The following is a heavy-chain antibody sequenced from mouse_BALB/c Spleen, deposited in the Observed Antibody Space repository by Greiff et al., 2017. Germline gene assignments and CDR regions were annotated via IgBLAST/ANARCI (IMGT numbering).Heavy chain of an antibody. CDR2: ISDGGSYT. CDR3: ARDKYGNYPLYYAMDY. CDR1: GFTFSDYY. D-gene: IGHD2-10*02. J-gene: IGHJ4*01. V-gene: IGHV5-4*02. Sequence: EVKLVESGGGLVKPGGSLKLSCAASGFTFSDYYMYWVRQTPEKRLEWVATISDGGSYTYYPDSVKGRFTISRDNAKNNLYLQMSSLKSEDTAMYYCARDKYGNYPLYYAMDYWGQGTSVTVSS.